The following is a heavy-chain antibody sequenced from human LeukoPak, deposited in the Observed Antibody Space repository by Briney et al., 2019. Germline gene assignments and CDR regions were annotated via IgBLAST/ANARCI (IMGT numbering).Heavy chain of an antibody. Sequence: GGSLRLSCAAFTTFAISWVRQAPGRGLEWVSGISDRGDKTHYADSVRGRFTISRDNSKKTVSLQMNGLRVDDTAVYFCAKVFYTSSFDFSGQGILVTVSP. CDR3: AKVFYTSSFDF. V-gene: IGHV3-23*01. D-gene: IGHD2/OR15-2a*01. J-gene: IGHJ4*02. CDR1: TTFA. CDR2: ISDRGDKT.